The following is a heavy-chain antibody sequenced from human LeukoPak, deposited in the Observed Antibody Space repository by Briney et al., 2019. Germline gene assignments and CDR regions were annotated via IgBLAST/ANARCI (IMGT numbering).Heavy chain of an antibody. J-gene: IGHJ4*02. V-gene: IGHV3-9*01. D-gene: IGHD6-19*01. CDR3: AKDNRRHYTSGPNPDSLH. Sequence: GGSLRLSCAGSGFIFNNHAMHWVRQPPGKGLEWVSGISWNSGSIDYADSVKGRFTISRDNAKNSLYLQMNSLRVEDTAFYYCAKDNRRHYTSGPNPDSLHWGQGALVTVSS. CDR2: ISWNSGSI. CDR1: GFIFNNHA.